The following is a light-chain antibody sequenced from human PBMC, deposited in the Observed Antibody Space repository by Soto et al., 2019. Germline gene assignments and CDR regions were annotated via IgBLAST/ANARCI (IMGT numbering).Light chain of an antibody. CDR1: SSDVGAYNH. CDR2: DVT. V-gene: IGLV2-11*01. CDR3: CSYVGSFSDV. J-gene: IGLJ1*01. Sequence: QSALTQPRSVSGSPGQSVTISCTGTSSDVGAYNHVSWYQQHPGKAPKLMIYDVTKRPSGVPDRFSGSKSGNTASLTISGLQAEDEADYYCCSYVGSFSDVFGTGTKVTVL.